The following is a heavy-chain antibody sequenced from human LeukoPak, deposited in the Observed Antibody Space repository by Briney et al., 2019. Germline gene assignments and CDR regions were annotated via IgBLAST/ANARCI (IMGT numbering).Heavy chain of an antibody. CDR1: GFTFSSYS. Sequence: GGSLRLSCAASGFTFSSYSMNWVRQAPGKGLEGVSSISSSSSYIYYADSVKGRFTISRDNAKNSLYLQMNSLRAEDTAVYYCARARGYYDSSGYYYGYWGQGTLVTVSS. CDR3: ARARGYYDSSGYYYGY. J-gene: IGHJ4*02. V-gene: IGHV3-21*01. CDR2: ISSSSSYI. D-gene: IGHD3-22*01.